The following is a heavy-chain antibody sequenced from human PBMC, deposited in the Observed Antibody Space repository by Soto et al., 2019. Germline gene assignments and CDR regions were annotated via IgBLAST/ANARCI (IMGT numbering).Heavy chain of an antibody. CDR2: ISGSGGST. CDR3: AKAVVAGTERYYYYYGMDV. J-gene: IGHJ6*02. Sequence: EVQLLESGGGLVQPGGSLRLSCAASGFTFSSYAMSWVRQAPGKGLEWVSAISGSGGSTYYADSVKGRFTISRDNSTNTLYLQMTRLRAEETAVYYCAKAVVAGTERYYYYYGMDVWGQGTTVTVSS. CDR1: GFTFSSYA. V-gene: IGHV3-23*01. D-gene: IGHD6-19*01.